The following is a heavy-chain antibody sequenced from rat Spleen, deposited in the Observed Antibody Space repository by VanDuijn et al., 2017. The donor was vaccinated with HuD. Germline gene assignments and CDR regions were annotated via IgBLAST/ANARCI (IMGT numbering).Heavy chain of an antibody. Sequence: QVQLKESGPGLVQPSQTLSLTCTVSGFSLTSYHVHWVRQPSGKGPEWMGRMWYDGGTRYNSALKSRLSISKDTSKSQVFLKMNSLQTEDTATYYCARETTEGMDAWGQGASVTVSS. CDR3: ARETTEGMDA. D-gene: IGHD1-11*01. V-gene: IGHV2-32*01. CDR2: MWYDGGT. J-gene: IGHJ4*01. CDR1: GFSLTSYH.